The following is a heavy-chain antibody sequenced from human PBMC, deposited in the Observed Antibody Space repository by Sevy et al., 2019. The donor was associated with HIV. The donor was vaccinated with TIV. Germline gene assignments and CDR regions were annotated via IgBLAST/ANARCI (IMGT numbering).Heavy chain of an antibody. CDR3: TTSQYCSSTSCYSAIYYYYYGMDV. CDR1: GFTVSTNY. V-gene: IGHV3-15*01. J-gene: IGHJ6*02. Sequence: GGSLRLSCATSGFTVSTNYMSWVRQAPGKGLEWVGRIKSKTDGGTTDYAAPVKGRFTISRDDSKNTLYLQMNSLKTEDTAVYYCTTSQYCSSTSCYSAIYYYYYGMDVWGQGTTVTVSS. CDR2: IKSKTDGGTT. D-gene: IGHD2-2*01.